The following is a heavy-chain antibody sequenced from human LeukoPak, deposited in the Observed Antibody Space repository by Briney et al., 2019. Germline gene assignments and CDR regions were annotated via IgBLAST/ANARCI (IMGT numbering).Heavy chain of an antibody. CDR2: IYTSGST. CDR3: ARVGPSIAARPGLTDAFDI. D-gene: IGHD6-6*01. CDR1: GGSISSGSYY. V-gene: IGHV4-61*02. J-gene: IGHJ3*02. Sequence: SQTLSLTCTVSGGSISSGSYYWSWIRQPAGKGLEWIGRIYTSGSTNYNPSLKSRVTISVDASKNQFSLKLSSVTAADTAVYYYARVGPSIAARPGLTDAFDIWGQGTMVTVSS.